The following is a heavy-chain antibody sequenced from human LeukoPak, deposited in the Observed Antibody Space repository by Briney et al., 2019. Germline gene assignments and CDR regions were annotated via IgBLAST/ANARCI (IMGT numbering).Heavy chain of an antibody. CDR1: GFTFSGFA. Sequence: GGSLRLSCAASGFTFSGFAMSWVRQAPGKGLEWVSAISGSGGSTYYADSVKGRLTISRDNSKNTLYLQMNSLRAEDTAVYYCARDSGSLSPFDYWGQGTLVTVSS. D-gene: IGHD1-26*01. CDR2: ISGSGGST. J-gene: IGHJ4*02. V-gene: IGHV3-23*01. CDR3: ARDSGSLSPFDY.